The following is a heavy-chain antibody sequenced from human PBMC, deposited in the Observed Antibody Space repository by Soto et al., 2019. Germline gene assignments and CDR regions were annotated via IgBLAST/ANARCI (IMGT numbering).Heavy chain of an antibody. CDR1: GFTFRSHT. Sequence: LRLSCAASGFTFRSHTMNWFRQAPGKGLEWISYITSTSSTKNYADSVKGRFTISRDNANNSLYLQMNSLRDEDTAVYYCARRITMVRGPYYYYAMDVWGQGTTVTVSS. J-gene: IGHJ6*02. CDR2: ITSTSSTK. D-gene: IGHD3-10*01. V-gene: IGHV3-48*02. CDR3: ARRITMVRGPYYYYAMDV.